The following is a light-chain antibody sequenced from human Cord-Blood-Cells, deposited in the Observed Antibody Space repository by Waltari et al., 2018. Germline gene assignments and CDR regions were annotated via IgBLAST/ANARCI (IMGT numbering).Light chain of an antibody. CDR2: EGS. V-gene: IGLV2-23*01. CDR1: SSDVGSYNL. J-gene: IGLJ3*02. CDR3: CSYAGSSTWV. Sequence: QSALTQPASVSGSPGHSITLSCTGTSSDVGSYNLVSWYQQHPGKAPKLMLYEGSKRPSGVSNRFSGSKSGNTASLTISGLQAEDEADYYCCSYAGSSTWVFGGGTKLTVL.